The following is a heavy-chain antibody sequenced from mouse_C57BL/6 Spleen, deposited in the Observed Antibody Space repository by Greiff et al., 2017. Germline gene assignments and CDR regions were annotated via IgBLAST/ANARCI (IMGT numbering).Heavy chain of an antibody. CDR3: ATYGSSYWYFDV. CDR2: IYPGSGST. J-gene: IGHJ1*03. CDR1: GYTFTGYW. V-gene: IGHV1-55*01. D-gene: IGHD1-1*01. Sequence: QVQLQQPGAELVKPGASVKMSCKASGYTFTGYWITWVKQRPGQGLEWIGDIYPGSGSTNYNEKFKRKATLTVDTSSSTAYMQLSSLTSEDSAVYYCATYGSSYWYFDVWGTGTTVTVSS.